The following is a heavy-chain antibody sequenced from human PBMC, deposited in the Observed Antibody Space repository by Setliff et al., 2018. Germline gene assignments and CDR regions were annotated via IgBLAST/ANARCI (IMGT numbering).Heavy chain of an antibody. Sequence: PGESLKISCKGSGYSFTSYWIGWVRQMPGKGLEWMGIIYPGDSDTRYSPSFQGQVTISADKSISTAYLQWSSLKASDTAMYYCARSRSNFWSGYFNWFDPWGQGTLGTVSS. V-gene: IGHV5-51*01. D-gene: IGHD3-3*01. CDR3: ARSRSNFWSGYFNWFDP. CDR1: GYSFTSYW. J-gene: IGHJ5*02. CDR2: IYPGDSDT.